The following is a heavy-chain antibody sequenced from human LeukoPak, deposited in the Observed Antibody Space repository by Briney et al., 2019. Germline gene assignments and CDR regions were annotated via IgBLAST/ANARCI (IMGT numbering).Heavy chain of an antibody. J-gene: IGHJ4*02. Sequence: PSQTLSLTCTVSGGSISSGSYYWSWIRQPAGKGLEWIGRIFTSGSTNYNPSLKSRVTISVDTSKNQFYLELSSVTAADTAVYYCARGYCSSTSCYWRYWGQGTLVTVSS. CDR2: IFTSGST. CDR1: GGSISSGSYY. V-gene: IGHV4-61*02. D-gene: IGHD2-2*01. CDR3: ARGYCSSTSCYWRY.